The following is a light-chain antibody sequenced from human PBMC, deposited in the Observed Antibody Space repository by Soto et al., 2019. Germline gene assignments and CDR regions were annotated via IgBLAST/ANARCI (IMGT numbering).Light chain of an antibody. CDR3: QQYNNWIT. V-gene: IGKV3D-15*01. J-gene: IGKJ5*01. CDR1: QSVSSN. CDR2: GAS. Sequence: EILMAQSPATLSVSPGARGTLSCRASQSVSSNLAWYQQKPGQAPGILIFGASGRATGIPDRFSGSGSGTEFTLTISSLQSEDFAVYYCQQYNNWITFGQGTRLEIK.